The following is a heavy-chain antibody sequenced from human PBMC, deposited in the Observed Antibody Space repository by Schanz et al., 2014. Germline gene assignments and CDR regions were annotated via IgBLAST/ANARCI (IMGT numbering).Heavy chain of an antibody. J-gene: IGHJ4*02. V-gene: IGHV1-69*02. CDR1: GGTFSTYT. D-gene: IGHD3-22*01. CDR3: ARSNYYDNSDYYNSFDY. CDR2: IIPILGIA. Sequence: QVQLVQSGAEVKKPGSSVKVSCKASGGTFSTYTISWVRQAPGQGLEWMGRIIPILGIANYAQKFQGRVTITADKSTFTAYMDVSSLRPEDTAVYYCARSNYYDNSDYYNSFDYWGQGTLXTVSS.